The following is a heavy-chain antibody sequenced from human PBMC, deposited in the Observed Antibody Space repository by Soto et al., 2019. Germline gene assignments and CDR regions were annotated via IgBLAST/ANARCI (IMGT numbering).Heavy chain of an antibody. V-gene: IGHV1-69*13. J-gene: IGHJ6*02. D-gene: IGHD2-8*01. CDR2: IIPIPGTT. CDR1: GDVFRSYG. CDR3: ARVLCFNGLCHTADYGMDV. Sequence: GASVKVSCKASGDVFRSYGINWVRQAPGQGLEWMGGIIPIPGTTNYAQKFEGRVAITADESTDTVYMELSRLRSEDTAVYFCARVLCFNGLCHTADYGMDVWGQGTTVTVSS.